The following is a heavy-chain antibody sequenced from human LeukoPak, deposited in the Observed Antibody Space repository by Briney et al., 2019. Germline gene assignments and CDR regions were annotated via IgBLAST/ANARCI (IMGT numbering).Heavy chain of an antibody. CDR2: INHSGST. CDR3: AITGPRYSYGYRPYYFDY. J-gene: IGHJ4*02. CDR1: GGSFSGYY. D-gene: IGHD5-18*01. Sequence: SETLSLTCAVYGGSFSGYYWGWIRQPPGKGLEWIGEINHSGSTNYNPSLKSRVTISVDTSKNQFSLKLSSVTAADTAVYYCAITGPRYSYGYRPYYFDYWGQGTLVTVSS. V-gene: IGHV4-34*01.